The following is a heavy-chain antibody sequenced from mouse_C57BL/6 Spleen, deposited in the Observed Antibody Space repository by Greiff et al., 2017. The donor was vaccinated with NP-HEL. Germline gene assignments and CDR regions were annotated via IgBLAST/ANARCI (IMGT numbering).Heavy chain of an antibody. Sequence: VKLVESGPGLVAPSQSLSITCTVSGFSLTSYGVSWVRQPPGKGLEWLGVIWGDGSTNYHSALISRLSISKDNSKSQVFLKLNRLHTDDTDTYYCAKRGLLRWGDAMDYWGQGTSVTVSS. J-gene: IGHJ4*01. V-gene: IGHV2-3*01. CDR3: AKRGLLRWGDAMDY. CDR1: GFSLTSYG. D-gene: IGHD1-1*01. CDR2: IWGDGST.